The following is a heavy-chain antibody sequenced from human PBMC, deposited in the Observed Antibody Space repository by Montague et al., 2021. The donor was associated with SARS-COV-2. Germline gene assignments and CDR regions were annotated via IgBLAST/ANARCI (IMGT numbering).Heavy chain of an antibody. CDR3: ARHRVASGWNYFDP. V-gene: IGHV4-39*01. CDR1: GVSISGYTYF. J-gene: IGHJ5*02. D-gene: IGHD1-7*01. Sequence: SETLSLTCTVSGVSISGYTYFWGWIRQPPGKGLEWIASAYYSGSTYYNPSLKSRVTISVDTSKNRSSLQVSSVTAADSAIYYCARHRVASGWNYFDPWGRGTLVTVSS. CDR2: AYYSGST.